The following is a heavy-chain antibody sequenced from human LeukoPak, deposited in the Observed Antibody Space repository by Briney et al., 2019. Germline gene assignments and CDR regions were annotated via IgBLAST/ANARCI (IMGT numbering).Heavy chain of an antibody. J-gene: IGHJ4*02. CDR1: GFTANNNY. CDR2: IYSGGSA. V-gene: IGHV3-53*01. CDR3: ASSCAYSDFDF. Sequence: GGSLRLFCAASGFTANNNYMSWVRQAPGKSLQWVSLIYSGGSAYYEDSVKGRFTISRDSSKNMVFLQMNSLRAEDTAVYYCASSCAYSDFDFWGQGTLVTVSS. D-gene: IGHD3-16*01.